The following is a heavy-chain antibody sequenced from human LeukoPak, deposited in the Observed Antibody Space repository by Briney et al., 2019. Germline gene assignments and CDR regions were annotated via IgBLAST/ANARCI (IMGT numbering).Heavy chain of an antibody. CDR3: ARCFLNRKRVAATPYWYFDL. D-gene: IGHD2-15*01. J-gene: IGHJ2*01. CDR1: RRHFSGYY. Sequence: SEALFLTCAVYRRHFSGYYWGWIRQPPGKGLEWIEENNHSGSTNSNPSVKSRVTISGDTSKNHFSLKLSYVTAADTAVYYCARCFLNRKRVAATPYWYFDLWGRGTLVTVSS. CDR2: NNHSGST. V-gene: IGHV4-34*01.